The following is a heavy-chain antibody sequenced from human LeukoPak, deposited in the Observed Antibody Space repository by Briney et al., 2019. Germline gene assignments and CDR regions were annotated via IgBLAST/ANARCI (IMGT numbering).Heavy chain of an antibody. J-gene: IGHJ4*02. Sequence: GGSLRLSCAASGFTFSSYSMNWVRQAPGKGLEWVSSISSSSSYIYYADSVKGRFTISRDNAKNSLLLQMNSLRAEDTAVYYCARDFSPLTVTHAFDYWGQGTLVTVSS. CDR1: GFTFSSYS. D-gene: IGHD4-17*01. V-gene: IGHV3-21*01. CDR3: ARDFSPLTVTHAFDY. CDR2: ISSSSSYI.